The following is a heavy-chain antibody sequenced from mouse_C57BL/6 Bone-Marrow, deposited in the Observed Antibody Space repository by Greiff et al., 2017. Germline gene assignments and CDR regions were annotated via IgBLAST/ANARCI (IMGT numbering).Heavy chain of an antibody. D-gene: IGHD2-2*01. Sequence: EVQLQESGPGLVKPSQSLSLTCSVTGYSITSGYYWNWIRQFPGNKLEWMGYISYDGSNNYNPSLKNRISITRDTSKNQFFLKLNSVTTEDTATYYCAGVTTTMDYWGQGTSVTVSS. CDR1: GYSITSGYY. V-gene: IGHV3-6*01. CDR3: AGVTTTMDY. J-gene: IGHJ4*01. CDR2: ISYDGSN.